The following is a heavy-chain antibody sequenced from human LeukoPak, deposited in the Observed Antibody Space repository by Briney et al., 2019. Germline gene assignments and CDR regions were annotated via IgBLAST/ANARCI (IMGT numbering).Heavy chain of an antibody. D-gene: IGHD5-18*01. Sequence: GGSLRLSCAASGFTFSSYSMNWVRQAPGKGLEWVSSISSSSSYIYYADSVKGRFTISRDNAKNSLYLQMNSLRAEDTAVYYCARVGFKAGSGYSYGPIDYWGQGTLVTVSS. CDR3: ARVGFKAGSGYSYGPIDY. CDR2: ISSSSSYI. V-gene: IGHV3-21*01. J-gene: IGHJ4*02. CDR1: GFTFSSYS.